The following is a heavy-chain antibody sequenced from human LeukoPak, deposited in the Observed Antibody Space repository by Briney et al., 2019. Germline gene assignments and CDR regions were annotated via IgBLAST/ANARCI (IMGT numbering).Heavy chain of an antibody. D-gene: IGHD3-10*01. CDR2: ITSSSSSM. J-gene: IGHJ4*02. CDR1: GFTFSIYR. V-gene: IGHV3-21*01. Sequence: PGGSLRLSCAASGFTFSIYRMHWGRQAPGKGLEWVSSITSSSSSMSYADSVEGRFTISRDNAKNSLYLQMNSRSAEDTAVYYCRFGDFNDYWGQGTLVTVSS. CDR3: RFGDFNDY.